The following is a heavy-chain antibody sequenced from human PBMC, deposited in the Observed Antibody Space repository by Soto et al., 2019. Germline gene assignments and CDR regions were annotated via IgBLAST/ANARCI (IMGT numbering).Heavy chain of an antibody. Sequence: SETLSLTCTVSGGSISSYYWSWIRQPPGKGPEWIGYIYDSGSTNYNPSLKSRVTISVDTSKNQFSLKLSSVTAADTAVYYCAKDIRGRTAAAVYNWFDPWGQGAQVTVSS. D-gene: IGHD6-13*01. J-gene: IGHJ5*02. CDR3: AKDIRGRTAAAVYNWFDP. CDR1: GGSISSYY. V-gene: IGHV4-59*01. CDR2: IYDSGST.